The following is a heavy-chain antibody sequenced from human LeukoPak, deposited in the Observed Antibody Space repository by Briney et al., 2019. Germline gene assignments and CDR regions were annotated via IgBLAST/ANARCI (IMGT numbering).Heavy chain of an antibody. V-gene: IGHV1-46*01. Sequence: ASVKVSCKASGYTFPSYYMHWVRQAPGQGLEWMGIINPSGGSTSYAQKFQGRVTMTRDTSTSTVYMELSSLRSEDTAVHYCARDRGYYDSRRYGMDVWGQGTTVTVSS. J-gene: IGHJ6*02. CDR3: ARDRGYYDSRRYGMDV. D-gene: IGHD3-22*01. CDR2: INPSGGST. CDR1: GYTFPSYY.